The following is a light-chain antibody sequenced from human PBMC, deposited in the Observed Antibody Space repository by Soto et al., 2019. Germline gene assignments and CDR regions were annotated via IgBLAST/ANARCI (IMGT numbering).Light chain of an antibody. CDR3: QQYNYWPPIT. CDR1: QSVNSK. V-gene: IGKV3-15*01. CDR2: GAS. Sequence: VMTQTQATLSVSPGERVTLSCRASQSVNSKVAWYQQKPGQAPRLLIYGASTRATGIPARFSGSGSGTEFTLTISSLQSEDFAVYYCQQYNYWPPITFGQGTRLEIK. J-gene: IGKJ5*01.